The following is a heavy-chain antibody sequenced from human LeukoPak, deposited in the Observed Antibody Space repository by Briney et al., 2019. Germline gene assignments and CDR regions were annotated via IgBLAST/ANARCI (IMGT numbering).Heavy chain of an antibody. J-gene: IGHJ4*02. D-gene: IGHD5-24*01. V-gene: IGHV1-2*02. CDR2: ITPSGGT. CDR3: ARDRYGDGFAHFDY. CDR1: GYTFTSYA. Sequence: ASVRVSCKASGYTFTSYAMHWVRQAPGQGLEWMGWITPSGGTNYPQKFQGRVAITRDTSITTAYMDLSRLTSDDTAVYYCARDRYGDGFAHFDYWGQGALVSVSS.